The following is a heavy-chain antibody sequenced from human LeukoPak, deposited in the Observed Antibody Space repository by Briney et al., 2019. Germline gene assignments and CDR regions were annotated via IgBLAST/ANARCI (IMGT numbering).Heavy chain of an antibody. D-gene: IGHD5-18*01. J-gene: IGHJ5*02. Sequence: PSETLSLTCTVSGGSISSYYWSWIRQPPGKGLEWIGYIYYSGSTNYNPSLKSRVTISVDTSKNQCSLKLSSVTAADTAVYYCARLGYSYGYWFDPWGQGTLVTVSS. CDR1: GGSISSYY. V-gene: IGHV4-59*08. CDR2: IYYSGST. CDR3: ARLGYSYGYWFDP.